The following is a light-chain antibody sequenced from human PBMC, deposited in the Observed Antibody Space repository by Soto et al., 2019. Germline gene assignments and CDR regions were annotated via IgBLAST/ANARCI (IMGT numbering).Light chain of an antibody. CDR2: EDS. V-gene: IGLV3-1*01. Sequence: SYELIQPPSVSVSPGHTASITCSGNKLGDKYVCWYQQKPGQSPVLVIYEDSNRPSGIPERFSGSNSGNTATLTISGAQATDEADYYCQAWDSNAAVFGGGTKLTVL. J-gene: IGLJ3*02. CDR1: KLGDKY. CDR3: QAWDSNAAV.